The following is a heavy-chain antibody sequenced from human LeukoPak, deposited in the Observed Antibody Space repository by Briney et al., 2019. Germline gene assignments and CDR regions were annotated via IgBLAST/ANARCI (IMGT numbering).Heavy chain of an antibody. CDR3: ARGSSGYFNNWFDP. V-gene: IGHV4-39*07. CDR1: GGSISSSTYS. J-gene: IGHJ5*02. CDR2: MYYSGTI. Sequence: SETLSLTCTVSGGSISSSTYSWGWIRQPPGKGLEWIGGMYYSGTIYYNPSLKSRVTISVDTSKNQFSLKLSSVTAADTAVYYCARGSSGYFNNWFDPWGQGTLVTVSS. D-gene: IGHD3-22*01.